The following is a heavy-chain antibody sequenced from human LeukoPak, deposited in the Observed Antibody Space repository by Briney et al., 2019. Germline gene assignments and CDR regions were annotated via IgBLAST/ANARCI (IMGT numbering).Heavy chain of an antibody. J-gene: IGHJ4*02. D-gene: IGHD5-18*01. CDR2: ISYSGST. V-gene: IGHV4-31*03. CDR3: ARVRGNSYGELDY. Sequence: PSETLSLTCTVSGVSISSGGYYWSWVRQHPGKGLEWIGHISYSGSTYYNPSLNSRVTISVGTSKTQFSLKLSSVTAADTAVYYCARVRGNSYGELDYWGLGSLVTVSS. CDR1: GVSISSGGYY.